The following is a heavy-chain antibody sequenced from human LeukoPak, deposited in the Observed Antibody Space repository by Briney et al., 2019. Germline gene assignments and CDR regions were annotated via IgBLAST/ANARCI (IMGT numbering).Heavy chain of an antibody. J-gene: IGHJ5*02. Sequence: SVKVSCKASGGTFSSYAISWVRQAPGQGLEWMGRIIPIFGTANYAQKFQGRVTITTDESTSTAYMELSSLRSEDTAVYYCARVTGVAATTNNWFDPWGQGTLVTVSS. CDR2: IIPIFGTA. V-gene: IGHV1-69*05. D-gene: IGHD2-15*01. CDR3: ARVTGVAATTNNWFDP. CDR1: GGTFSSYA.